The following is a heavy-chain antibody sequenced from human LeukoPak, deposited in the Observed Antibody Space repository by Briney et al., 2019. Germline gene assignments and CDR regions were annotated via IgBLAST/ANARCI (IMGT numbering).Heavy chain of an antibody. Sequence: GGSLRLSCVASGFSFRKYWMSWVRQAPGKGLEWVANIKLDGSEKNYVDSVKGRFTISRDNTKNSLYLQMNSPRAEDTAVFYCARDQYDTWSRRGNFDSWGQGTLVIVSS. J-gene: IGHJ4*02. D-gene: IGHD3/OR15-3a*01. CDR2: IKLDGSEK. V-gene: IGHV3-7*03. CDR3: ARDQYDTWSRRGNFDS. CDR1: GFSFRKYW.